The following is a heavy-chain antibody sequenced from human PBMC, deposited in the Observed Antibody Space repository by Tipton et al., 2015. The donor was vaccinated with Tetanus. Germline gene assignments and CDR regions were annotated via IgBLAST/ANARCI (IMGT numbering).Heavy chain of an antibody. CDR3: ARGSRVLGPWFY. V-gene: IGHV4-34*01. CDR2: INPSGST. Sequence: TLSLTCGVYGGSFTGYYWSWIRQSLGKGLEYIGEINPSGSTNYNPSLKSRVSISIDTSKNEFSLKLSSVTAADTAVYYCARGSRVLGPWFYWGQGTLVTASS. CDR1: GGSFTGYY. J-gene: IGHJ4*02. D-gene: IGHD3-16*01.